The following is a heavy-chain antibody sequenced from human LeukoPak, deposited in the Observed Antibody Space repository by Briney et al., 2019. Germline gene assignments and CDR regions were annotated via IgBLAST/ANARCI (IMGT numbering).Heavy chain of an antibody. D-gene: IGHD6-19*01. J-gene: IGHJ4*02. V-gene: IGHV3-23*01. CDR1: GFTFSSSA. Sequence: GGSLGLSCAASGFTFSSSAMSWVRQVPGKGLEWVSGISASGGSTYYADSVRGRFTISRDNSKNTLYVQMNSLRDEDTAVYYCARAPIAVAGTRQPVDYWGQGTLVTVSS. CDR3: ARAPIAVAGTRQPVDY. CDR2: ISASGGST.